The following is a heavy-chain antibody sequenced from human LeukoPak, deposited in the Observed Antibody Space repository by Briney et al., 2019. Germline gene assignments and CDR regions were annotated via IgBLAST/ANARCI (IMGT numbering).Heavy chain of an antibody. CDR1: GYTFTDYY. V-gene: IGHV1-2*02. J-gene: IGHJ3*02. CDR2: VNPHSGGT. Sequence: ASVKVSCKASGYTFTDYYIHWVRQAPGHGLEWMGWVNPHSGGTNFAQGFRGKVTMTRDTSVTTAYMELSRLRSDDTAVYYCARVNPYFYDSSAYYGTAFDIWGQGTMVTVSS. CDR3: ARVNPYFYDSSAYYGTAFDI. D-gene: IGHD3-22*01.